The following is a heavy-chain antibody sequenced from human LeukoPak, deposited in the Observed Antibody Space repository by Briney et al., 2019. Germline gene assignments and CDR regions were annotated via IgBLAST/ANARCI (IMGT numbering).Heavy chain of an antibody. CDR3: ASPSPAAYSYGYFDY. V-gene: IGHV1-69*05. CDR1: GGTFSSYA. CDR2: IIPIFGTA. J-gene: IGHJ4*02. D-gene: IGHD5-18*01. Sequence: SVKVSCKASGGTFSSYAISWVRQAPGQGLEWMGGIIPIFGTANYAQMFQGRVTITTDESTSTAYMELSSLRSEDTAVYYCASPSPAAYSYGYFDYWGQGTLVTVSS.